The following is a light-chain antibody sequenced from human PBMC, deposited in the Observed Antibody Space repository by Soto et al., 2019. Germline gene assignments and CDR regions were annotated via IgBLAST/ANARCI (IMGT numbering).Light chain of an antibody. Sequence: DIVMTQSPDSLAVSLGERATINCKSSQSVLSSSDNMNYLAWYQQKPGQPPKLVISWASARESVFPDPFSGSGSGTDFTLTISSLQAEDVAFYYCHQYYGAPLTFGGGTKVEIQ. CDR2: WAS. CDR3: HQYYGAPLT. V-gene: IGKV4-1*01. J-gene: IGKJ4*01. CDR1: QSVLSSSDNMNY.